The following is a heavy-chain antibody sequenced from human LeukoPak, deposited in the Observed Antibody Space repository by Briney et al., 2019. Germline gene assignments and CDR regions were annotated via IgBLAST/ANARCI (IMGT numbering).Heavy chain of an antibody. Sequence: ASVKVSCKASGYTFTDYYMHWVRQAHGQGLEWMGWISTNSGGTNFAQKFQGRVTMTRDTSITTAYMELSRLRSDDTAVYYCARDGNFDYWGQGTLVTVSS. J-gene: IGHJ4*02. CDR2: ISTNSGGT. V-gene: IGHV1-2*02. CDR3: ARDGNFDY. CDR1: GYTFTDYY.